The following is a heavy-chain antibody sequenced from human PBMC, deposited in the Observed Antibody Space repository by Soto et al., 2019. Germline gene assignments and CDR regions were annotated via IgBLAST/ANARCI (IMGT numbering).Heavy chain of an antibody. CDR2: IYYSGST. CDR1: GGSISSYY. V-gene: IGHV4-59*01. Sequence: PSETLSLTCTVSGGSISSYYWSWIRQPPGKGLEWIGYIYYSGSTNYNPSLKSRVTISVDTSKNQFSLKLSSVTAADTAVYYCARALNCGGVCHYFDYWGQETLVTVSS. J-gene: IGHJ4*02. CDR3: ARALNCGGVCHYFDY. D-gene: IGHD2-21*01.